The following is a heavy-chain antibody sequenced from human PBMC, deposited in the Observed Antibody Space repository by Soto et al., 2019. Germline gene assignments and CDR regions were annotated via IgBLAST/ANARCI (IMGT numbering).Heavy chain of an antibody. Sequence: EVQLVESGGDLVQPGGSLRLSCVASGFTLGDHYMDWVRQAPGKGLEWVGRITHKPRSYTTDYAESVKGRFTISRDDSKNSLYLQMNSLTTEDTAIYYCADLTLSGYYLPWGQGTLVTVSS. J-gene: IGHJ4*02. V-gene: IGHV3-72*01. CDR3: ADLTLSGYYLP. CDR1: GFTLGDHY. D-gene: IGHD3-22*01. CDR2: ITHKPRSYTT.